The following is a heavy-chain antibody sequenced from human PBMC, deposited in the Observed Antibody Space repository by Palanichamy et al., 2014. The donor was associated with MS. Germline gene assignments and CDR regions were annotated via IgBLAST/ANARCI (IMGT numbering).Heavy chain of an antibody. V-gene: IGHV4-31*03. D-gene: IGHD3-9*01. J-gene: IGHJ4*02. CDR3: ARDSRAHFDILTGYYPNAYFDY. CDR2: IYYSGST. Sequence: VQLQESGPGLVKPSQTLSLTCTVSGGSISSGGYYWSWIRQHPGKGLEWIGYIYYSGSTYYNPSLKSRVTISVDTSKNQFSLKLSSVTAADTAVYYCARDSRAHFDILTGYYPNAYFDYWGQGTLVTVSS. CDR1: GGSISSGGYY.